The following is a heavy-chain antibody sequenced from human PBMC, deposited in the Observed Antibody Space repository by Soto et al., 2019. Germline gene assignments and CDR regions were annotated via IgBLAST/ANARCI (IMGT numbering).Heavy chain of an antibody. CDR1: GGSISSYY. CDR2: IYYSGST. Sequence: SETLSLTCTVSGGSISSYYWSWIRQPPGKGLEWIGYIYYSGSTNYNPSLKSRVTISVDTSKNQFSLKLSSVTAADTAVYYCARSRDGDCSDYWGQRTLVTVSS. V-gene: IGHV4-59*01. J-gene: IGHJ4*02. CDR3: ARSRDGDCSDY. D-gene: IGHD2-21*02.